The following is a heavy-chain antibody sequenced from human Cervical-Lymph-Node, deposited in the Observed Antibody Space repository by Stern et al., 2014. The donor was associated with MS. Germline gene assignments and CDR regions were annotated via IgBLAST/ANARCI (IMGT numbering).Heavy chain of an antibody. CDR2: INPGNGNT. Sequence: VQLVESGAEVKKPGASVKVSCKASGYTFTSYAMHWVGQAPGQRLEWIGWINPGNGNTKYSQKFQGRVTITRDASASTAYMELSSLRSEDTAVYYCASGVTAVAGMGLWGQGTLVTVSS. CDR1: GYTFTSYA. CDR3: ASGVTAVAGMGL. J-gene: IGHJ4*02. D-gene: IGHD6-19*01. V-gene: IGHV1-3*01.